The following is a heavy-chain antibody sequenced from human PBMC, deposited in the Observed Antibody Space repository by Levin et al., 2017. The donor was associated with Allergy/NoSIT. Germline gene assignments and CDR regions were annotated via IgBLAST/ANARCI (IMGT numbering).Heavy chain of an antibody. J-gene: IGHJ4*02. Sequence: GGSLRLSCAASGFSVSATYMSWVRQTPGKGLEWVSVIYAAGNTNYTDSVKGRFTISRDNSKNILYLQMDSLKAEDTAIYYCARSFGGLIVPLDYWGQGTLVTVAS. CDR3: ARSFGGLIVPLDY. V-gene: IGHV3-53*01. CDR2: IYAAGNT. D-gene: IGHD3-16*02. CDR1: GFSVSATY.